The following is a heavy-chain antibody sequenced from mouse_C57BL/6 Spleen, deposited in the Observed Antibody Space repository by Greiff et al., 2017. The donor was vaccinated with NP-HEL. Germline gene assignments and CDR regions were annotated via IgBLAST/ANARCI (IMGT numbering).Heavy chain of an antibody. D-gene: IGHD4-1*02. CDR2: IDPSDSYT. V-gene: IGHV1-69*01. CDR3: ARLGNWDVAY. CDR1: GYTFTSYW. Sequence: QVQLKQPGAELVMPGASVKLSCKASGYTFTSYWMHWVKQRPGQGLEWIGEIDPSDSYTNYNQKFTGKSTLTVDKSSSTAYMQLSSLTSEDSAVYYCARLGNWDVAYWGQGTLVTVSA. J-gene: IGHJ3*01.